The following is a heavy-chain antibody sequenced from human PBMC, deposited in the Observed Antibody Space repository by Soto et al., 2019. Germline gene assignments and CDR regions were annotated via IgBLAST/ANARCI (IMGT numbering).Heavy chain of an antibody. J-gene: IGHJ6*02. CDR2: IYPCDSDT. CDR1: QYRFGSFW. V-gene: IGHV5-51*01. CDR3: ARRGYLDYEGIDV. Sequence: GESLKISCKGSQYRFGSFWIVRVRQKPGKGLELMGIIYPCDSDTRYIPSFRCQVTILADTSTNDAYLQWSSLKASDTAIDYCARRGYLDYEGIDVWGQVTTVTVSS. D-gene: IGHD6-25*01.